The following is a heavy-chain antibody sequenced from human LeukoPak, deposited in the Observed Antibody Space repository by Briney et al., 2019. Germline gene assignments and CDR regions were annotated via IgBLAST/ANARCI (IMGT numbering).Heavy chain of an antibody. V-gene: IGHV3-48*02. CDR2: ISSSSSTI. D-gene: IGHD2-2*01. J-gene: IGHJ5*02. CDR1: GFTFSSYS. CDR3: ARDSTSCHNCNWFDP. Sequence: GGSLRLSCAASGFTFSSYSMNWVRQALGKGLEWVSYISSSSSTIYYADSVKGRFTISRDNAKNSLYLQMNSLRDEDTAVYYCARDSTSCHNCNWFDPWGQGTLVTVSS.